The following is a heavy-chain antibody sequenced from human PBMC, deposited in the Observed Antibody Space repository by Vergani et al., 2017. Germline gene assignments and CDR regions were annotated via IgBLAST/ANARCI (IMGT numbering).Heavy chain of an antibody. V-gene: IGHV3-7*01. CDR1: GFTFSSYW. Sequence: EVQLVESGGGLVQPGGSLRLSCAASGFTFSSYWMSWVRQATGKGLEWVANIKQDGREKYYVDSVKGRVTISRDNAKNSLYLKMNSRRAEYTAVYYCARERPVYGSGSDIDYWGQGTLVTVSS. CDR2: IKQDGREK. D-gene: IGHD3-10*01. J-gene: IGHJ4*02. CDR3: ARERPVYGSGSDIDY.